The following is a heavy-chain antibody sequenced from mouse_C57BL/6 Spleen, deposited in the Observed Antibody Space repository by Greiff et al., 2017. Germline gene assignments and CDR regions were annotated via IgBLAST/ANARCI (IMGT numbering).Heavy chain of an antibody. J-gene: IGHJ2*01. CDR2: ISSGSSTI. CDR3: ARMGIYYYGSSPFDY. Sequence: EVKVVESGGGLVKPGGSLKLSCAASGFTFSDYGMHWVRQAPEKGLEWVAYISSGSSTIYYADTVKGRFTISRDNAKNTLFLQMTSLRSEDTAMYYCARMGIYYYGSSPFDYWGQGTTLTVSS. V-gene: IGHV5-17*01. CDR1: GFTFSDYG. D-gene: IGHD1-1*01.